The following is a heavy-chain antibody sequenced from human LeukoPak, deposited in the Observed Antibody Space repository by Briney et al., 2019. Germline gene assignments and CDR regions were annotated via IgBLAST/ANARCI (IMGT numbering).Heavy chain of an antibody. CDR3: ARVGYCSSTSCYDGWFDP. V-gene: IGHV1-69*05. J-gene: IGHJ5*02. CDR1: GCTFSSYA. Sequence: PLASVKVSCKASGCTFSSYAISWVRQAPGQGLEWMGWIIPIVGTANYAQKLQGRVTITTDESTSTAYMELSSLRSEDTAVYYCARVGYCSSTSCYDGWFDPWGQGTLVTVSS. D-gene: IGHD2-2*03. CDR2: IIPIVGTA.